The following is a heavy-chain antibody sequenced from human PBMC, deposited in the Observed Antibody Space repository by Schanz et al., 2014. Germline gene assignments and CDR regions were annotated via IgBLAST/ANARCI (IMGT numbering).Heavy chain of an antibody. CDR3: AKVAPAATYLDS. V-gene: IGHV3-11*05. J-gene: IGHJ4*02. Sequence: GGSLRLSCAASGFTFSDYYMTWIRQAPGKGLEWVSSISSSSSYISYADSVKGRFTISRDNAKNSLFLQMNSLSAEDTAVYYCAKVAPAATYLDSWGLGTLVTVSS. CDR2: ISSSSSYI. D-gene: IGHD2-2*01. CDR1: GFTFSDYY.